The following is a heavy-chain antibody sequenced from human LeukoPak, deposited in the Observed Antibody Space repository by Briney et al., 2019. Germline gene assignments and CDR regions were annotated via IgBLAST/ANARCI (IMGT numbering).Heavy chain of an antibody. Sequence: PSETLSLTCTVSGGSLTSSTYYWGWIRQPPGKGLEWVGHMYYRGNTFYNPSLKSRVTISLDTSKNQFSLKLTSVTAADTAVYYCARDVPTVQLWRTDAFDIWGQGTMVTVSS. V-gene: IGHV4-39*07. D-gene: IGHD5-18*01. CDR3: ARDVPTVQLWRTDAFDI. CDR2: MYYRGNT. CDR1: GGSLTSSTYY. J-gene: IGHJ3*02.